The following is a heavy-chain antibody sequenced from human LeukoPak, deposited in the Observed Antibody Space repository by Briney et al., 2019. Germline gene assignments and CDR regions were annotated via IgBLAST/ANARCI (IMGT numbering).Heavy chain of an antibody. J-gene: IGHJ4*02. CDR2: IKQDGSEK. D-gene: IGHD1-26*01. CDR3: ARDGIPGATTFDY. CDR1: GFSLSSYW. Sequence: GGSLRLSCAASGFSLSSYWMSWVRQAPGKGLEWVANIKQDGSEKYYVESVKGRFTVSRDNAKNSVYLQMNSLRAEDTAVYYCARDGIPGATTFDYWGQGTLVTVSS. V-gene: IGHV3-7*01.